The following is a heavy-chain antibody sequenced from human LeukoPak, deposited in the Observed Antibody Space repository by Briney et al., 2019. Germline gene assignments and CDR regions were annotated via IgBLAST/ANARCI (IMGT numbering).Heavy chain of an antibody. Sequence: PGGSLRLSCAASGFTFSSYAMHWVRQAPGKGLEWVAVISYDGSNKYYADSVKGRFTISRDNSKNTLYLQMNSLRAEDTAVYYCARDAEEVGDTNPDYWGQGTLVTVCS. CDR1: GFTFSSYA. J-gene: IGHJ4*02. V-gene: IGHV3-30*04. CDR2: ISYDGSNK. CDR3: ARDAEEVGDTNPDY. D-gene: IGHD1-26*01.